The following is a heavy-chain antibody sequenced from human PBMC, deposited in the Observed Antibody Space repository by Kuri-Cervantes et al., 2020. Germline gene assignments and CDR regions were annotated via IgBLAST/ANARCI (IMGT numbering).Heavy chain of an antibody. J-gene: IGHJ6*03. CDR2: IPWDGGST. D-gene: IGHD6-19*01. CDR1: GFTFDDYA. Sequence: GESLKISCAASGFTFDDYAMHWVRQGPGKGLEWVSYIPWDGGSTSYADSVKGRFAISRDNSRSSLYPQMNSLRAEDTALYYCAKESVAGLYYYYMDVWGKGTTVTVSS. V-gene: IGHV3-43D*04. CDR3: AKESVAGLYYYYMDV.